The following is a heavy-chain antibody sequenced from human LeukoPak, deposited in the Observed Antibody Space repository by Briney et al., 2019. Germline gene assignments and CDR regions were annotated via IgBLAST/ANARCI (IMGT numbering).Heavy chain of an antibody. J-gene: IGHJ4*02. Sequence: GGSLRLSCAASGFRFSDHYMSWIRQTPGKGLEWVSHITNSGSAIYYADSVKGRFTTSRDNAKNSLYLQMNSLRLEDTAIYYCARDPDTSSKVDYWGQGTLVTVSS. CDR3: ARDPDTSSKVDY. CDR1: GFRFSDHY. CDR2: ITNSGSAI. V-gene: IGHV3-11*01. D-gene: IGHD1-14*01.